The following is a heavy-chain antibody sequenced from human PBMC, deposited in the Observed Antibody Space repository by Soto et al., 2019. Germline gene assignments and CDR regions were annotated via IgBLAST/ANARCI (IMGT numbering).Heavy chain of an antibody. V-gene: IGHV1-8*01. J-gene: IGHJ4*02. CDR1: GYTFTSYD. CDR3: ARNYYDSSVYYLAFDY. CDR2: MNPNSGNT. D-gene: IGHD3-22*01. Sequence: QVQLVQSGAEVKKPGASVKVSCKASGYTFTSYDINWVRQATGQGLEWMGWMNPNSGNTGYAQKFQGRVTMTRNTSISTAYKGLSSLRSEDTGMYYCARNYYDSSVYYLAFDYWGQGPLVPVYS.